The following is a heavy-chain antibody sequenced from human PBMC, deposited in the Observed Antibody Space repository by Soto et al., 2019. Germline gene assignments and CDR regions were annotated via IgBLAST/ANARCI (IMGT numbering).Heavy chain of an antibody. V-gene: IGHV3-7*05. Sequence: EVQLVESGGGLVQPGGSLRLSCAASGFPFSSFWMSWVRQAPGKGLEWVANIKQDGSEKNYVDSVKGRFIISRVNAKNSLYLQMNSLRAEDTAVYYCASLDSSSYWFFDLWGRGTLVTVSS. CDR3: ASLDSSSYWFFDL. J-gene: IGHJ2*01. CDR1: GFPFSSFW. D-gene: IGHD6-13*01. CDR2: IKQDGSEK.